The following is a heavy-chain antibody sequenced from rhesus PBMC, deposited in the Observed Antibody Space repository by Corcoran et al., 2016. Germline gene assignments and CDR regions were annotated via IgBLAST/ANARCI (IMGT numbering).Heavy chain of an antibody. Sequence: QVQLQESGPGLVKPSETLPLTCAVSGASISSNYWSWIRQPPGKGLEWIGYIYGGSGSTSYNPSLKSRVTISKDTSKNQFSLKLSSVTAADTAVYYCARVVYGSSYGWDYFDYWGQGVLVTVSS. J-gene: IGHJ4*01. CDR3: ARVVYGSSYGWDYFDY. CDR2: IYGGSGST. CDR1: GASISSNY. V-gene: IGHV4-147*01. D-gene: IGHD6-43*01.